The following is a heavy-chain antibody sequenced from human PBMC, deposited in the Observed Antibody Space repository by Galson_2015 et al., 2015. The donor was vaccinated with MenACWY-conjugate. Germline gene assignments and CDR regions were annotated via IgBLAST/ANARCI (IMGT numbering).Heavy chain of an antibody. J-gene: IGHJ4*02. CDR2: INPSGGST. V-gene: IGHV1-46*03. CDR1: GYTFTSYY. CDR3: ARGPIAARRTSGGISGD. Sequence: SVKVSCKASGYTFTSYYMHWVRQAPGQGLEWMGIINPSGGSTSYAQKFQGRVTMTRDTSTSTVYMELSSLRSEDTAVYYCARGPIAARRTSGGISGDWGQGTLVTVSS. D-gene: IGHD6-6*01.